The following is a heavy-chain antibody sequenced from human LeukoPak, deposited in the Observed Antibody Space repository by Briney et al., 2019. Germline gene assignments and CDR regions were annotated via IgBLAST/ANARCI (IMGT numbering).Heavy chain of an antibody. V-gene: IGHV4-38-2*02. CDR3: ARDQGWGFTMVRGVIDY. D-gene: IGHD3-10*01. CDR2: IYHSGST. J-gene: IGHJ4*02. CDR1: GYSISSGYY. Sequence: SETLSLTCTVSGYSISSGYYWGWIRQPPGKWLEWIGSIYHSGSTYYNPSLKSRVTISVDTSKNQFSLKLSSVTAADTAVYYCARDQGWGFTMVRGVIDYWGQGTLVTVSS.